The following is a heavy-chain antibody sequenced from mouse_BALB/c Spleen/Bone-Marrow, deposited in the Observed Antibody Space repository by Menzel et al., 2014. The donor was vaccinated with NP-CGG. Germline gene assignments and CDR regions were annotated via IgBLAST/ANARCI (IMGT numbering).Heavy chain of an antibody. J-gene: IGHJ3*01. CDR3: VREEDGYYVGFAY. Sequence: EVQLVESGGGLVQPGGSLRLSCATSGFIFTDYYMSWVRQPPGKALEWLGFIRNKANVYSTEYGASVKGRFTISRDNSQSILYLQMNTLRAEDSATYYCVREEDGYYVGFAYWGQGTLVTVSA. D-gene: IGHD2-3*01. CDR1: GFIFTDYY. CDR2: IRNKANVYST. V-gene: IGHV7-3*02.